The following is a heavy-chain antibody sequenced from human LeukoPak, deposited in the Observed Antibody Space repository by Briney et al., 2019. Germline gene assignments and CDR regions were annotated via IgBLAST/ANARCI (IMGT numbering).Heavy chain of an antibody. D-gene: IGHD3-22*01. CDR1: GFTFSSYT. J-gene: IGHJ4*02. CDR3: ARARFGYYDVDC. Sequence: GGSLRLSCAASGFTFSSYTMNWVRQAPGKGLEWVSSISSSSSYINYADSVKGRFTISRDNAKRSLYLQMNSLRAEDTAVYYCARARFGYYDVDCWGQGTLVTVSS. V-gene: IGHV3-21*01. CDR2: ISSSSSYI.